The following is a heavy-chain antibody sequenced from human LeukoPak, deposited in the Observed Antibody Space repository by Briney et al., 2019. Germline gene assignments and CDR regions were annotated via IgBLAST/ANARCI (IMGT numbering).Heavy chain of an antibody. CDR3: ARKYCSGSSCYSSNYFDY. CDR1: GFTFYDYG. D-gene: IGHD2-15*01. J-gene: IGHJ4*02. Sequence: PGGSLRLSCAASGFTFYDYGMSWVRQAPGKGLEWVSGINWNGGSTGYADSVKGRFTISRDNAKNSLYLQMNSLRAEDTALYYCARKYCSGSSCYSSNYFDYWGQGTLVTVSS. V-gene: IGHV3-20*04. CDR2: INWNGGST.